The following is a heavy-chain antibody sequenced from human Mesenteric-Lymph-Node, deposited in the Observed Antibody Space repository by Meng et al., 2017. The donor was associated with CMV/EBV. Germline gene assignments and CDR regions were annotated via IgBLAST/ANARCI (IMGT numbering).Heavy chain of an antibody. D-gene: IGHD6-13*01. V-gene: IGHV4-38-2*02. CDR2: IYNSGTT. J-gene: IGHJ4*02. CDR1: GYSISSGYY. Sequence: SETLSLTCTVSGYSISSGYYWGWIRQPPGKGLEWIGSIYNSGTTYYNPPLKSRVTISVDTSKNQFSPKLSSVTAADTAVYYCAREIYAAAGILDSWGQGTLVTVSS. CDR3: AREIYAAAGILDS.